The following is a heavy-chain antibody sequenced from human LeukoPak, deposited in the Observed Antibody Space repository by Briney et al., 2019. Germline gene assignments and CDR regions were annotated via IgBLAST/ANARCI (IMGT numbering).Heavy chain of an antibody. J-gene: IGHJ4*02. CDR2: ISYDGSNK. Sequence: PGGSLRLSCAASGFTFSSYAMHWVRQAPGKGLEWVAFISYDGSNKYYADSVKGRFTISRDNSKNTLYLQMNSLRAEDTAVYYCAKGGYGDYDSIDYWGQGTLVTVSS. D-gene: IGHD4-17*01. CDR1: GFTFSSYA. V-gene: IGHV3-30*04. CDR3: AKGGYGDYDSIDY.